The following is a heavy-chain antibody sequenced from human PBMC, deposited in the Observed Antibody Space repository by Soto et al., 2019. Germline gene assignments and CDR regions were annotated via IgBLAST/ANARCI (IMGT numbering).Heavy chain of an antibody. D-gene: IGHD4-17*01. Sequence: QVQLVQSGAEVKKPGSSVKVSCKASGGTFSSYAISWVRQAPGQGLEWRGGVIPIFGTANYAQKFQGRVTITADQSTSTAYIELRSLRSEHTAVYYSARDNDYRRNSGFGDYWGQATLVTVSS. CDR3: ARDNDYRRNSGFGDY. V-gene: IGHV1-69*01. CDR1: GGTFSSYA. J-gene: IGHJ4*02. CDR2: VIPIFGTA.